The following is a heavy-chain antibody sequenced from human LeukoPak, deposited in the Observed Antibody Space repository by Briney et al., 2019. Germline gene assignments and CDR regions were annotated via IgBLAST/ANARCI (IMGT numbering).Heavy chain of an antibody. CDR1: GGSISSYY. CDR3: ARESSGYFGY. CDR2: IYYSGST. Sequence: PSETLSLTCTVSGGSISSYYWSWIRQPPGKGLEWIGYIYYSGSTNYNPSLKSRVTISVDTSKNQFSLKLSSVTAADTAVYYCARESSGYFGYWGQGTLVTVSS. J-gene: IGHJ4*02. D-gene: IGHD3-22*01. V-gene: IGHV4-59*01.